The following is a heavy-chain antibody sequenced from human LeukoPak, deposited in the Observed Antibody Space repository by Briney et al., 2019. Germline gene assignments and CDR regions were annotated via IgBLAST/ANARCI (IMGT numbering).Heavy chain of an antibody. CDR1: GASISNYD. Sequence: SETLSLTCSVSGASISNYDWSWMRQPAGKGLEWIGHIYSNGRTNYNPSLKSRVTMSLDTSKNQFSLKLTSVTAADTAVYYCARDEGTSSNPWSPGTLVTVSS. CDR2: IYSNGRT. CDR3: ARDEGTSSNP. V-gene: IGHV4-4*07. J-gene: IGHJ5*02. D-gene: IGHD2-2*01.